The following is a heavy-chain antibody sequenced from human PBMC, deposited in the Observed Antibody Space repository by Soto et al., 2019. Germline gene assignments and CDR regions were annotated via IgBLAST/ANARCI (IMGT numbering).Heavy chain of an antibody. J-gene: IGHJ4*02. CDR1: GYTFITYG. CDR3: ARGPTDYYDNSANYFLDY. V-gene: IGHV1-18*01. Sequence: QVQLVQSGAEVKKPGASVKVSCKASGYTFITYGVSWVRQAPGQGLDWLGGISTYNGNTRYAERLQGRVTMTTDTTTNTAYMELRNLRSDDTAVYYCARGPTDYYDNSANYFLDYWGQGTLVTASS. CDR2: ISTYNGNT. D-gene: IGHD3-22*01.